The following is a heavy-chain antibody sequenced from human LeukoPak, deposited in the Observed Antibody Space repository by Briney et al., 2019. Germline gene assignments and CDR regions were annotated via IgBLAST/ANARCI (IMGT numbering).Heavy chain of an antibody. J-gene: IGHJ6*03. Sequence: ETLSLTCTVSGGSIRSYYWSWIRQPPGKGLEWVSYISGSTSVIYYADSVKGRFTISRDNAKNSLYLQMNSLRTEDTAIYYCARGLYYIDVWGNGTAVTVS. CDR3: ARGLYYIDV. CDR1: GGSIRSYY. V-gene: IGHV3-48*01. CDR2: ISGSTSVI.